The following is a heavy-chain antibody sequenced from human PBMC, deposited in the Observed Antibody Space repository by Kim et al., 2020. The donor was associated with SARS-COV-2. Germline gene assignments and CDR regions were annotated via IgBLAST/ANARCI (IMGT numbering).Heavy chain of an antibody. D-gene: IGHD1-1*01. CDR1: GESIIGYY. CDR3: ARAGI. V-gene: IGHV4-34*01. CDR2: IHHDGKT. J-gene: IGHJ4*02. Sequence: SETLSLTCAVYGESIIGYYWSWIRQPPGKGLEWIGEIHHDGKTNDNPSVRSRVLMSINTSKNQFSLNLTAVTAADTATYYCARAGIWSQGTVVIVSS.